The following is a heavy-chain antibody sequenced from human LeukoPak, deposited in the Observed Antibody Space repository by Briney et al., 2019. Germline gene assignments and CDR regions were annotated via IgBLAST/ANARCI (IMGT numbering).Heavy chain of an antibody. V-gene: IGHV1-46*01. D-gene: IGHD4-17*01. CDR3: ARGSSYGDYVPWFDP. J-gene: IGHJ5*02. Sequence: GASVKVSCKASGYTFTSYYMHWVRQAPGQGLEWMGIINPSGGSTSYAQKFQGRVTISRDNAKNSLYLQMNSLRAEDTAVYYCARGSSYGDYVPWFDPWGQGTLVTVSS. CDR1: GYTFTSYY. CDR2: INPSGGST.